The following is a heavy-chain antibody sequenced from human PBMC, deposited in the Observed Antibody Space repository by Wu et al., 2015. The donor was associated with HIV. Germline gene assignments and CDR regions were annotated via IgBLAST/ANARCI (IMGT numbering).Heavy chain of an antibody. Sequence: QVQLVQSRAEVKKPGASVRVSCTAFGYTFINNFLHWVRQVPGQGPEWMGVINPRTDSTTYAQAFEGRLTMTRDTSKNTMYMELSSLRSDDTAKYYCARERVDYDSGGYRAHRGYYFDYWGQGTRGHRLL. CDR1: GYTFINNF. CDR3: ARERVDYDSGGYRAHRGYYFDY. V-gene: IGHV1-46*01. D-gene: IGHD3-22*01. J-gene: IGHJ4*02. CDR2: INPRTDST.